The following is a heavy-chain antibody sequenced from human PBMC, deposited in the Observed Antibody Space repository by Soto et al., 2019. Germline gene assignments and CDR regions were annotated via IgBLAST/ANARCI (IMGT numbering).Heavy chain of an antibody. V-gene: IGHV3-23*01. Sequence: GGSLRLSCAASGFTFSSYWMSWVRQAPGKGLEWVSTIDNSGGITYYADSVKGRFTISRDNSKNTLYLQMNSLRAEDTAVYYCAKDQGILFAPNWFDPWGQGTLVTVS. CDR3: AKDQGILFAPNWFDP. J-gene: IGHJ5*02. CDR2: IDNSGGIT. D-gene: IGHD2-15*01. CDR1: GFTFSSYW.